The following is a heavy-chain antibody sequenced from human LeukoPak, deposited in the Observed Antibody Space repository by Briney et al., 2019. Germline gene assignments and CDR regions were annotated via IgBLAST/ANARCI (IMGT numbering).Heavy chain of an antibody. Sequence: PSETLSLTCTVSGGSISSGGYYWSWIRQPPGKGLEWIGYIYHSGSTYYNPSLKSRVTMSVGTSKNQFSLRLSSVTAADTAVYYCARVRIAVAGTYFYYMDVWGKGTTVTVSS. V-gene: IGHV4-30-2*01. CDR2: IYHSGST. D-gene: IGHD6-19*01. CDR1: GGSISSGGYY. J-gene: IGHJ6*03. CDR3: ARVRIAVAGTYFYYMDV.